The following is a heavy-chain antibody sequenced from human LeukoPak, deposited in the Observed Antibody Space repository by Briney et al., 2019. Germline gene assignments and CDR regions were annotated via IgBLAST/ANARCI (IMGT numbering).Heavy chain of an antibody. J-gene: IGHJ4*02. CDR1: GFTLGSHD. Sequence: GGSLRLSCTASGFTLGSHDMHWVRQIPGQGLGWVAAVSSGFHAFFADSVQGRFTVSREDARNSLYLQMSSLRAGDTAVYYCVREARGYHYTYFDYWGQGTLVTVSS. D-gene: IGHD5-18*01. CDR3: VREARGYHYTYFDY. V-gene: IGHV3-13*01. CDR2: VSSGFHA.